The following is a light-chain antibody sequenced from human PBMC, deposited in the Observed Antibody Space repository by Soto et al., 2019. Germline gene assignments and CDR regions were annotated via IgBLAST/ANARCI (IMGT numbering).Light chain of an antibody. CDR2: TAY. Sequence: DIQMTQSPSSVSASVGDRVTITCRASQGISSLLAWYQQKPGKAPNLLIHTAYSLQSGVPSRFSGSGSGTDFTLTIRSLQPEDFATYYCQQANSFPLPFGGGTKVEIK. CDR1: QGISSL. V-gene: IGKV1-12*01. J-gene: IGKJ4*01. CDR3: QQANSFPLP.